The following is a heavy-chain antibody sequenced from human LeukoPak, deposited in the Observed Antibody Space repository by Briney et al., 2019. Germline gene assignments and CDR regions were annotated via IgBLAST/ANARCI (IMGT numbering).Heavy chain of an antibody. V-gene: IGHV3-73*01. CDR3: ARDLNHYGDLYYFDY. CDR1: GFTFSGSP. J-gene: IGHJ4*02. D-gene: IGHD4-17*01. CDR2: IRTKATSYDA. Sequence: GGSLRLSCAASGFTFSGSPMHWVRQASGKGLEWVGRIRTKATSYDAAYAASVKGRFTISRDNSKNTLYLQMNSLRAEDTAVYYCARDLNHYGDLYYFDYWGQGTLVTVSS.